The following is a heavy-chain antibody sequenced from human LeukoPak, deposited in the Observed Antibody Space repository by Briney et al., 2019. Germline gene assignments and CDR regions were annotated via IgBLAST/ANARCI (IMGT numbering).Heavy chain of an antibody. CDR2: TTDKAHSYTA. D-gene: IGHD3-3*01. CDR1: GFSSSDQY. J-gene: IGHJ3*01. V-gene: IGHV3-72*01. Sequence: PGGSLRLSCAASGFSSSDQYMDWVRQAPGKGLEWVVRTTDKAHSYTAQYATSVKGRFTISRDESENSLYLQMNAVKTEDTAVYYCVIRSFAAFTLWGQGTMVTVSS. CDR3: VIRSFAAFTL.